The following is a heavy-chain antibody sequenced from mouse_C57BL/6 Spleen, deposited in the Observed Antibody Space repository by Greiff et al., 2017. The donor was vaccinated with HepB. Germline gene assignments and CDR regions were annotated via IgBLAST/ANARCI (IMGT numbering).Heavy chain of an antibody. CDR2: ISSGSSTI. D-gene: IGHD1-1*01. CDR3: ARTAYYYGSSYWYFDV. J-gene: IGHJ1*03. CDR1: GFTFSDYG. V-gene: IGHV5-17*01. Sequence: EVKLMESGGGLVKPGGSLKLSCAASGFTFSDYGMHWVRQAPEKGLEWVAYISSGSSTIYYADTVKGRFTISRDNAKNTLFLQMTSLRSEDTAMYYCARTAYYYGSSYWYFDVWGTGTTVTVSS.